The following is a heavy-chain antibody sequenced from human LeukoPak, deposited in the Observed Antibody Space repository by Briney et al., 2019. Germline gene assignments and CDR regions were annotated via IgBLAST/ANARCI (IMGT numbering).Heavy chain of an antibody. CDR2: IIPIFGTA. CDR1: GGTFSSYA. Sequence: ASVKVSCKASGGTFSSYAISWVRQAPGQGLEWMGRIIPIFGTANYAQKFQGRVTITTDESTSTAYMELSRLRSDDTAVYYCARDWGGGFDYWGQGTLVTVSS. D-gene: IGHD3-16*01. CDR3: ARDWGGGFDY. J-gene: IGHJ4*02. V-gene: IGHV1-69*05.